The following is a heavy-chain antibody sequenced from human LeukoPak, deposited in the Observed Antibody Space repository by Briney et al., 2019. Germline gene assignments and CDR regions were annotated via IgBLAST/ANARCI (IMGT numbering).Heavy chain of an antibody. Sequence: VASVKVSCKASGGTFSSYAISWVRQAPGQGLEWMGGIIPIFGTANYAQKFQGRVTITADESTSTAYMELSSLRSEDTAVYYCARGPQWRPSPYYFDYWGQGTLVTVSS. CDR2: IIPIFGTA. CDR3: ARGPQWRPSPYYFDY. V-gene: IGHV1-69*13. CDR1: GGTFSSYA. D-gene: IGHD6-19*01. J-gene: IGHJ4*02.